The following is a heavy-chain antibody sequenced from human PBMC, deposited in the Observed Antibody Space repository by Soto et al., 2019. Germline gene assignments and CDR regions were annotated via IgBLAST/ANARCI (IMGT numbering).Heavy chain of an antibody. CDR1: GFTFSNAW. J-gene: IGHJ4*02. V-gene: IGHV3-15*01. CDR3: ASKPKAVAGYFHY. Sequence: GGSLRLSCAASGFTFSNAWMSWDRQAPGKGLEWVGRIQSKTDGGAIDYAAPVKGRFTISRDDSKNTLYLQMSSLKSEDTAVYYCASKPKAVAGYFHYWGQGTLVTVSS. D-gene: IGHD6-19*01. CDR2: IQSKTDGGAI.